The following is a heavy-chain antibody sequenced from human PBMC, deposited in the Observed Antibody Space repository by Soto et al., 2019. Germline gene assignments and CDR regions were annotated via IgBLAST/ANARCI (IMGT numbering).Heavy chain of an antibody. J-gene: IGHJ4*02. V-gene: IGHV1-69*13. CDR1: GGTFSSYA. D-gene: IGHD2-21*02. CDR3: AILYRGNSRGMNNY. Sequence: ASVKVSCKASGGTFSSYAISWVRQAPGQGLEWMGGIIPIFGTANYAQKFQGRVTITADESTSTAYMELSSLRSEDTAVYYCAILYRGNSRGMNNYWGQGTLVTVSS. CDR2: IIPIFGTA.